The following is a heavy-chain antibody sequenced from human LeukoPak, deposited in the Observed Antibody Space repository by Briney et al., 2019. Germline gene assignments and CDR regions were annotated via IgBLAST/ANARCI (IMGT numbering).Heavy chain of an antibody. CDR2: IRAELDGGTT. CDR1: GFVFGDFV. D-gene: IGHD5-24*01. V-gene: IGHV3-49*04. Sequence: GGSLRLSCAASGFVFGDFVITWVRQAPGRGLECVGFIRAELDGGTTEYAASLEGRFTISRDDSKGIAYLQMNSLEIDGTAIYFCTRGFMASWGQGTLVTVSS. CDR3: TRGFMAS. J-gene: IGHJ5*02.